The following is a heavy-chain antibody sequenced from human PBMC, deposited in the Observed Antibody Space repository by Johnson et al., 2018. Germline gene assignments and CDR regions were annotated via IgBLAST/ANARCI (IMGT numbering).Heavy chain of an antibody. J-gene: IGHJ6*03. CDR2: IYYSGST. CDR3: GGTHYYYYYMDV. V-gene: IGHV4-59*01. Sequence: QVQLQESGPGLVKPSETLSLICTVSGASISSYYWSWIRQPPGKGLEWIGYIYYSGSTNYNPSLKSRLTISLDTPKNQFSLKLSSVTAADPAVYYCGGTHYYYYYMDVWGKWTTVTVSS. CDR1: GASISSYY.